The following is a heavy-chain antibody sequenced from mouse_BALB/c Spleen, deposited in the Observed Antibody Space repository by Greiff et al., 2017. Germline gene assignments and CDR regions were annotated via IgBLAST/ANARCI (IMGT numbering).Heavy chain of an antibody. J-gene: IGHJ3*01. CDR2: IWAGGST. V-gene: IGHV2-9*02. CDR1: GFSLTSYG. CDR3: ARHHGSSAFAY. D-gene: IGHD1-1*01. Sequence: QVQLQQSGPGLVAPSQSLSITCTVSGFSLTSYGVHWVRQPPGKGLEWLGVIWAGGSTNYNSALMSRLSISKDNSKSQVFFKMNSLQANDTAIYYCARHHGSSAFAYWGQGTLVTVSA.